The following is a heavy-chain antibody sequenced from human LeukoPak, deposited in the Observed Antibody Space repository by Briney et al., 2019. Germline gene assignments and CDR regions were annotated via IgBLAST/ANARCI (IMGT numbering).Heavy chain of an antibody. V-gene: IGHV1-2*02. CDR3: ARMLNDAYDV. Sequence: ASVKVSCKASGYTFTGPYMHWVRQAPGQGLEWMGWVNPNSGGTNYAQNFQGRVTMTRDTSFSTAYMEVSRLRSDDTAVYYCARMLNDAYDVWGQGTLVTVSS. D-gene: IGHD5-12*01. CDR2: VNPNSGGT. CDR1: GYTFTGPY. J-gene: IGHJ4*02.